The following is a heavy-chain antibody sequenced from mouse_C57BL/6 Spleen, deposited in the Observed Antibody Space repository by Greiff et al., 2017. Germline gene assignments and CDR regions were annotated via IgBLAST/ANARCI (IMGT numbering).Heavy chain of an antibody. D-gene: IGHD3-2*02. V-gene: IGHV1-15*01. J-gene: IGHJ2*01. CDR3: TQTAQATPDY. CDR2: IDPETGGT. CDR1: GYTFTDYE. Sequence: VQLQQSGAELVRPGASVTLSCKASGYTFTDYEMHWVKQTPVHGLEWIGAIDPETGGTAYNQKFKGKAILTADKSSSTAYMELRSLTAEDSAVYYCTQTAQATPDYWGQGTTLTVSS.